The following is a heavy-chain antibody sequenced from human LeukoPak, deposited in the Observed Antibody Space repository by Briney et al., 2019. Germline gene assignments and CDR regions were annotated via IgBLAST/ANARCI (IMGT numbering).Heavy chain of an antibody. J-gene: IGHJ4*02. CDR3: ARPSFITGTTVY. D-gene: IGHD1-7*01. CDR1: GYSFTSYW. CDR2: IYPGDSDT. Sequence: GESLKISXKGSGYSFTSYWIGCVRQMSGKGLEWTGIIYPGDSDTRYSPSFQGQVTISADKSISTAYLQWSSLKASDTAMYYCARPSFITGTTVYWGQGTLVTVSS. V-gene: IGHV5-51*01.